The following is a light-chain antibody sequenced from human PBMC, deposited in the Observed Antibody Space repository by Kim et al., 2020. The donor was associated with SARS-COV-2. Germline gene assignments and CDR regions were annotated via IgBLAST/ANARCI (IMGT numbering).Light chain of an antibody. J-gene: IGLJ1*01. CDR1: RSNIGSNY. CDR2: ENY. Sequence: RVTSSCSGSRSNIGSNYVYWYQQLPGAAPKLLLYENYQRPSGVPDRFSGSKSGTSASLAISGLRSEDEADYYCAAWDDSLSVHYVFGTGTKVTVL. V-gene: IGLV1-47*01. CDR3: AAWDDSLSVHYV.